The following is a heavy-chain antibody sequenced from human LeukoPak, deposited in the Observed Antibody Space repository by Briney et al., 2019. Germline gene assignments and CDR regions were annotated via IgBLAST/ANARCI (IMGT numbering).Heavy chain of an antibody. Sequence: ASVKVSCKASGGSFSSYAFSWVRQAPGQGLEWMGGIIPIFGTTNYAQNFQGRVTISADESTSTAYMEVSSLRSEDTAVYYCASRYSGWYAAEFFQHWGQGTLVTVSS. CDR1: GGSFSSYA. J-gene: IGHJ1*01. CDR2: IIPIFGTT. CDR3: ASRYSGWYAAEFFQH. D-gene: IGHD6-19*01. V-gene: IGHV1-69*13.